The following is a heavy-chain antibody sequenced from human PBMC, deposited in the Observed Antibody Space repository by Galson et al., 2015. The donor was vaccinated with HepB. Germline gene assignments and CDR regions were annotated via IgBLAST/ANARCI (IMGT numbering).Heavy chain of an antibody. CDR2: ISSSSSYT. D-gene: IGHD6-19*01. V-gene: IGHV3-11*06. CDR3: AREQPFSSGWPTYFDF. Sequence: SLRLSCAASGLTFSDYYMSWIRQAPGKGLEWISYISSSSSYTNYANSVKDRFTISRDNAINSLHLQTDSLRVEDTAVYYCAREQPFSSGWPTYFDFWGQGTLVTVSS. J-gene: IGHJ4*02. CDR1: GLTFSDYY.